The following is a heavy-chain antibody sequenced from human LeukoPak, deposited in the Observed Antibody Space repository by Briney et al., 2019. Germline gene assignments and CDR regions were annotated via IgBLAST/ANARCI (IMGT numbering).Heavy chain of an antibody. CDR1: GGSFSSYA. CDR3: ARDRSNMVRGVSGAFDI. D-gene: IGHD3-10*01. CDR2: IIPIFGTA. J-gene: IGHJ3*02. Sequence: WASVKVSCKASGGSFSSYAMSWVRQPPGQGLEWIGGIIPIFGTANYAQKYQGRVKTTADKSTRTAYMELSSMRSEDTAVYCCARDRSNMVRGVSGAFDIWGQGTMVTVSS. V-gene: IGHV1-69*06.